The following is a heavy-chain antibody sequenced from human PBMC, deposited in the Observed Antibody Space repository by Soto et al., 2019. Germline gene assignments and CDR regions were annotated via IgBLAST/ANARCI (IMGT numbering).Heavy chain of an antibody. J-gene: IGHJ4*02. CDR3: AKAGYSNYRTDY. V-gene: IGHV3-23*01. CDR2: ISGSGIST. D-gene: IGHD4-4*01. CDR1: GFTFDIYA. Sequence: GGSLRLSCAASGFTFDIYAMTWVRQAPGKGLEWVSAISGSGISTFYADSVKGRFTITRDNSNNTLYLQMNSLRADDTAVYYCAKAGYSNYRTDYWGQGTLVTVSS.